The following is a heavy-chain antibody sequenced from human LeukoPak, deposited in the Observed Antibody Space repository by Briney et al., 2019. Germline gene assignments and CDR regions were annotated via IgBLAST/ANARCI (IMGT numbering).Heavy chain of an antibody. CDR2: VFHAGNI. Sequence: SETLSLTCAVSGGSIYSTNWWSWVRQPPGKGLEWIAEVFHAGNINYNPSLTSRVTISIDKSKSQFSLKLSSMPAADTAVYYCARVRDGSRFDYWGQGTLVTVSS. CDR1: GGSIYSTNW. D-gene: IGHD1-26*01. J-gene: IGHJ4*02. V-gene: IGHV4-4*02. CDR3: ARVRDGSRFDY.